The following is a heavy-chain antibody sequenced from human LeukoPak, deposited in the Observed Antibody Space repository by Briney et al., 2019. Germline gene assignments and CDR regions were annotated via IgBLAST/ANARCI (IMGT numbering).Heavy chain of an antibody. CDR2: IYYSGST. J-gene: IGHJ4*02. CDR3: ARDRRLGY. V-gene: IGHV4-59*01. Sequence: SETLSLTYTVSGGSISSYYWSWIRQPPGKGLEWIGYIYYSGSTNYNPSLKSRVTISVDTSKNQFSLKLSSVTAADTAVYYCARDRRLGYWGQGTLVTVSS. CDR1: GGSISSYY.